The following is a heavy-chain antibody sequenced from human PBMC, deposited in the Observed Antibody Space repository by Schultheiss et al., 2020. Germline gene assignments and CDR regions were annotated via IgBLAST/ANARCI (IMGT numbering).Heavy chain of an antibody. Sequence: GESLKISCAASGFTFGDYAMSWVRQAPGKGLEWVGFIRSKAYGGTIEYGASVKGRFTISRDDSKSIAYLQMNSLKNEDTAVYYCTRDLSGYDWGGYGDYYYAMDVWGQGITVTVSS. CDR3: TRDLSGYDWGGYGDYYYAMDV. J-gene: IGHJ6*02. D-gene: IGHD5-12*01. CDR1: GFTFGDYA. CDR2: IRSKAYGGTI. V-gene: IGHV3-49*04.